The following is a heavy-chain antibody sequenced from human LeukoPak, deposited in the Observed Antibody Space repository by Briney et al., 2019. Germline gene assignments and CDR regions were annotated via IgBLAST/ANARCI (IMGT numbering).Heavy chain of an antibody. Sequence: GASVKVSCKASGCTFSSYTISWVRQAPGQGLDWKGRIIPILGIANYAQKFQGRVTITADKATSTAYMELSSLRSEDTAVYYCARARYNRNYHWFDPWGQGTLVTVSS. CDR3: ARARYNRNYHWFDP. D-gene: IGHD1-7*01. CDR1: GCTFSSYT. CDR2: IIPILGIA. J-gene: IGHJ5*02. V-gene: IGHV1-69*02.